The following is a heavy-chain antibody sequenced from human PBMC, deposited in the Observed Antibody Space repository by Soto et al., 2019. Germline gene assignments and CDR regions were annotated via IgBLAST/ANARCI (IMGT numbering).Heavy chain of an antibody. CDR3: ARGLLWFGEMNLDY. J-gene: IGHJ4*02. Sequence: SETLSLTCAVYGGSFSGYYWSWIRQPPGKGLEWIGEINHSGSTNYNPPLKSRVTVSVDTSKNQFSLKLSSVTAADTAVYCCARGLLWFGEMNLDYWGQGTLVTVSS. CDR1: GGSFSGYY. CDR2: INHSGST. D-gene: IGHD3-10*01. V-gene: IGHV4-34*01.